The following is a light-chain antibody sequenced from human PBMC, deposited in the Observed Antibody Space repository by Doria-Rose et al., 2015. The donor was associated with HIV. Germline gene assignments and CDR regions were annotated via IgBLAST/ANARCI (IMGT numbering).Light chain of an antibody. J-gene: IGKJ5*01. Sequence: LTQSPGTLSLSPGERATLSCRASQRVKSSYLAWYQQKPGQAPRLLIYDASTRATSIPDRFSGSGSGTDFTLTISRLEPEDVAVYYCQQYGTSRGTFGQGTRLEIK. CDR3: QQYGTSRGT. CDR2: DAS. CDR1: QRVKSSY. V-gene: IGKV3-20*01.